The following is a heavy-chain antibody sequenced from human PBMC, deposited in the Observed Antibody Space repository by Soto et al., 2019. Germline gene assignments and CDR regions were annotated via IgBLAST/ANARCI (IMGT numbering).Heavy chain of an antibody. CDR2: ISYAGTNK. V-gene: IGHV3-30*04. Sequence: QVQLVESGGGVVQPGRSLRLSCAASGFTFSSYALHWVRQAPGKGLEWVAVISYAGTNKYVADSVRGRFTISRDNSKNTLYLQMNSLTAEDTAVYYCANGRATYGLLTHDYWGQGTLVTVSS. D-gene: IGHD3-10*01. CDR3: ANGRATYGLLTHDY. J-gene: IGHJ4*02. CDR1: GFTFSSYA.